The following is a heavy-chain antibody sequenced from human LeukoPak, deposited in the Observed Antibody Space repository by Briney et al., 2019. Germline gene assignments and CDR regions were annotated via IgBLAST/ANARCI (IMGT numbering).Heavy chain of an antibody. Sequence: SETLSLTCTVSGGSISSSSYYWGWIRQPPGKGLEWIGSIYYSGSTNYNPSLKSRVTMSIDTSKNQFSLKLSSVTAADTAVYYCARDNYDNTAIGDWFDPWGQGTLVTVS. CDR2: IYYSGST. CDR3: ARDNYDNTAIGDWFDP. D-gene: IGHD3-22*01. CDR1: GGSISSSSYY. V-gene: IGHV4-39*07. J-gene: IGHJ5*02.